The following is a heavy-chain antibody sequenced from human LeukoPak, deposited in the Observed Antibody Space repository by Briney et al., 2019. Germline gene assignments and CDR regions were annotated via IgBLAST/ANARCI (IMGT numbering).Heavy chain of an antibody. J-gene: IGHJ4*02. CDR3: ARESGKFDY. Sequence: GGSLRLSCVASGLPIADFAMHWVRQAPGKGLEWVSLISGDGVSTFYADSVKGRFSISRDNSKNSLSLEMNSLGTEDTAMYYCARESGKFDYWGQGTLAAVSS. CDR1: GLPIADFA. CDR2: ISGDGVST. V-gene: IGHV3-43*02.